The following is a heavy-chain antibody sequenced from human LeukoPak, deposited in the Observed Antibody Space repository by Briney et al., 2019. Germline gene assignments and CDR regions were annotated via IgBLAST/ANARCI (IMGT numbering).Heavy chain of an antibody. J-gene: IGHJ4*02. CDR3: ARDSYCSGGSCSSYFDY. D-gene: IGHD2-15*01. CDR1: GFTFSSYW. V-gene: IGHV3-7*01. CDR2: IKQDGGEK. Sequence: GGSLRLSCAASGFTFSSYWMSWVRQAPGKGLEWVANIKQDGGEKYYVDSVKGRFTISRDNAKNSLYLQMNSLRAEDTAVYYCARDSYCSGGSCSSYFDYWGQGTLVTVSS.